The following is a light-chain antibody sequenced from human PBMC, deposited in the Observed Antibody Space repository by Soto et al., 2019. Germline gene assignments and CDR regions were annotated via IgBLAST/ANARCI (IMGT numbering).Light chain of an antibody. CDR2: GAS. CDR3: QQYNNWPLT. Sequence: EIVMTQSPATLSVSPGERATLSCRAGQSVSSNLAWYQQKPGQAPRLLIYGASTRATGIPARFSGSGFGTEFTLTISSLQSEDFAVYYCQQYNNWPLTFGGGTKVDIK. J-gene: IGKJ4*01. V-gene: IGKV3-15*01. CDR1: QSVSSN.